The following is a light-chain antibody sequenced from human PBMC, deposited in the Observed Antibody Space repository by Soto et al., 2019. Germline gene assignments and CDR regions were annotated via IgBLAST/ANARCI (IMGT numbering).Light chain of an antibody. CDR3: EQTYSTPPYT. V-gene: IGKV1-39*01. J-gene: IGKJ2*01. CDR1: QSISNY. CDR2: AAS. Sequence: DIQMTQSPSSLSASVGDRVTITCRASQSISNYLNWYQQKPGKAPKLLIYAASSLQSGVPSRFSGRGSGTDFTLTLSRLQPEDFAAYYCEQTYSTPPYTFGQGTKLEIK.